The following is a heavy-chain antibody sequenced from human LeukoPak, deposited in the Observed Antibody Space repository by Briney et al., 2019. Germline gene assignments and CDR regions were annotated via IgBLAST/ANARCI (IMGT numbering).Heavy chain of an antibody. J-gene: IGHJ5*02. Sequence: SETLSLTCIVSGGSISSYYWSWIRQPAGKGLEWIGRIYTSGSTNYNPSLKSRVTMSVDTSKNQFSLKLSSVTAADTAVYYCARDLRGDYDSSGYYYSNWFDPWGQGTLVTVSS. CDR2: IYTSGST. CDR1: GGSISSYY. V-gene: IGHV4-4*07. D-gene: IGHD3-22*01. CDR3: ARDLRGDYDSSGYYYSNWFDP.